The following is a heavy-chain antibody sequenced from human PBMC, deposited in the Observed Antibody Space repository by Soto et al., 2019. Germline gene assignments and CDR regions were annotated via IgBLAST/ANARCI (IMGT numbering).Heavy chain of an antibody. J-gene: IGHJ6*02. V-gene: IGHV3-7*01. Sequence: GGPLRLSCAAPGFTFSNYWMSWVRQAPGKGLEWVANIKEDGSERNYVDSVKGRFTISRDNAENSLYLQMNSLRAEDTAVYYCARDGYSKPSNYYGMDVWGQGTTVTVSS. CDR2: IKEDGSER. CDR1: GFTFSNYW. CDR3: ARDGYSKPSNYYGMDV. D-gene: IGHD5-18*01.